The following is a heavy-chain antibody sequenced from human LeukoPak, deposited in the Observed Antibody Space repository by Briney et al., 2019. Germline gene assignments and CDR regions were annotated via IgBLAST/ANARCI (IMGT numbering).Heavy chain of an antibody. D-gene: IGHD3-22*01. CDR1: GGSLSSYC. Sequence: SETLSLTCTVSGGSLSSYCWSWIRQPPGKGLEWIGYIYYSGSTNYNPSLKSRVTMSVDTAKNQFSLKLTSVTAADTAVYYCARHKIPDDYYSCFDYWGQGTLVTVSS. CDR2: IYYSGST. V-gene: IGHV4-59*08. CDR3: ARHKIPDDYYSCFDY. J-gene: IGHJ4*02.